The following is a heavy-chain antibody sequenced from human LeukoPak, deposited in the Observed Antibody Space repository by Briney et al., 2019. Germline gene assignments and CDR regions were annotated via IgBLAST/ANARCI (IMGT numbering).Heavy chain of an antibody. J-gene: IGHJ6*02. CDR1: GGSFSGYY. V-gene: IGHV4-34*01. D-gene: IGHD3-22*01. CDR2: INHSGST. CDR3: ARGNYDSSGYDYYYYGMDV. Sequence: DPSETLSLTCAVYGGSFSGYYWSWIRQPPGKGLEWIGEINHSGSTNYNPSLKSRVTISVDTSKNQFSLKLSSVTAADTAVYYCARGNYDSSGYDYYYYGMDVWGQGTTVTVSS.